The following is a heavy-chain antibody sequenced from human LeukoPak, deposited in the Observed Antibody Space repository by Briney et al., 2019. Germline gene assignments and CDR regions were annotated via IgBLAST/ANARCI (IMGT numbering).Heavy chain of an antibody. CDR3: ARGQGRQQLVFRGYAYFDY. CDR1: GGSFSGYY. CDR2: INHSGST. Sequence: PSETLSLTCAVYGGSFSGYYWSWIRHPPGKGLEWIGEINHSGSTNYNPSLKSRVTISVDTSKNQISLKLSSVTAADTAVYYCARGQGRQQLVFRGYAYFDYWGQGTLVTVSS. J-gene: IGHJ4*02. V-gene: IGHV4-34*01. D-gene: IGHD6-13*01.